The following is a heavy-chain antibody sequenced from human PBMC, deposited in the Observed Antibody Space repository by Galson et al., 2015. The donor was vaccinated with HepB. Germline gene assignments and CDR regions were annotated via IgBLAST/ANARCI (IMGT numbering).Heavy chain of an antibody. CDR2: IRYDGSNR. CDR1: GFTFSNYG. J-gene: IGHJ4*02. D-gene: IGHD2-2*01. Sequence: SLRLSCAASGFTFSNYGMLWVRQAPGKGLEWVAFIRYDGSNRYYADSVKGRFTISRDNSESTLYLQMNNLRIEDTAVYYCARDYCSITSCYDHWGQGTLVTVSS. V-gene: IGHV3-30*02. CDR3: ARDYCSITSCYDH.